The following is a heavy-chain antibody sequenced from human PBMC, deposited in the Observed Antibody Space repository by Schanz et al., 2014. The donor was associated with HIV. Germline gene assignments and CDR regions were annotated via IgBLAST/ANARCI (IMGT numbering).Heavy chain of an antibody. CDR3: AKDISNYYDSSAFDY. D-gene: IGHD3-22*01. CDR1: GFTFSSYG. V-gene: IGHV3-33*06. J-gene: IGHJ4*02. CDR2: IWYDGTNK. Sequence: VQLLESGGGLVQPGRSLRLSCAASGFTFSSYGMHWVRQAPGKGLEWVAVIWYDGTNKYYADSVKGRFTISRDNSKNMLFLQMNSLRAEDTAVYYCAKDISNYYDSSAFDYWGQGTLVSVPS.